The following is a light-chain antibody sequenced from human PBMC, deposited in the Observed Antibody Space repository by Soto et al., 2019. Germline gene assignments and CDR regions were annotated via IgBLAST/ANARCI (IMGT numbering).Light chain of an antibody. J-gene: IGKJ1*01. CDR3: QQYGGSPQT. CDR2: GAS. V-gene: IGKV3-20*01. CDR1: QSVSNY. Sequence: EIVLTQSPGPLYLSPGERATLSCRASQSVSNYLAWYQQKPGQAPRLLIYGASRRATVIPDRFSGSGSGTDFTLTISRLEPEDFSVYYCQQYGGSPQTFGQGTNVEIK.